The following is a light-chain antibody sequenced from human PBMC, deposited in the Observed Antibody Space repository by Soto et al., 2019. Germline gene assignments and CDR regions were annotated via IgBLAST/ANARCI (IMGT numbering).Light chain of an antibody. CDR2: KAS. CDR3: QQYNSYRA. Sequence: IQMTQFPSTLSASVGDRVTITCRASQSIDTWLAWHQQKPGQAPKLLISKASSLESGVPSRFSGSGSGTEFTLTISSLQPDDSATYYCQQYNSYRAFGQGTKV. CDR1: QSIDTW. V-gene: IGKV1-5*03. J-gene: IGKJ1*01.